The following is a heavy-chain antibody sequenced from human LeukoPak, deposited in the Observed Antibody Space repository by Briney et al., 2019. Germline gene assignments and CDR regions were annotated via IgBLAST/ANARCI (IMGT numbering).Heavy chain of an antibody. CDR2: ISGGGDNT. V-gene: IGHV3-23*01. J-gene: IGHJ6*03. CDR1: GFPFSDFA. Sequence: GGPLSLSCAVSGFPFSDFAMSWVRQAQGKGLEWVSTISGGGDNTYFADSVKGRFTISRDNSKNTLFLQMVSLRAEDTAVYYCAKFEGALLGNYYMDVWGKGTTVTVSS. CDR3: AKFEGALLGNYYMDV.